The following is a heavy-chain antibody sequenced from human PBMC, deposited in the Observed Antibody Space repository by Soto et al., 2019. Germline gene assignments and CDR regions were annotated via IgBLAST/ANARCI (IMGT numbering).Heavy chain of an antibody. CDR3: ARDVSIRGWNYVHYYYYYGMDV. CDR2: IWYDGSNK. V-gene: IGHV3-33*01. CDR1: GFTFSSYG. J-gene: IGHJ6*02. D-gene: IGHD1-7*01. Sequence: QVQLVESGGGVVQPGRSLRLSCAASGFTFSSYGMHWVRQAPGKGLEWVAVIWYDGSNKYYADSVKGRFTISRDNSKNTLYLQMNSLRAEDTAVYYCARDVSIRGWNYVHYYYYYGMDVWGQGTTVTVSS.